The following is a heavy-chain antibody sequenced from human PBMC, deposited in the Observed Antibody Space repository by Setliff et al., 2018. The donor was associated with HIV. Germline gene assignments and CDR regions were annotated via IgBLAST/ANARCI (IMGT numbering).Heavy chain of an antibody. V-gene: IGHV3-74*01. CDR1: GFAFSDNW. CDR3: AKDRITGYYNFWSGPNLDY. Sequence: GGSLRLSCTASGFAFSDNWIHWVRQVPGKGLVWVSHISPDATIAGSGDSVKGRFTMSRDNAKNTAYLHMNSLRADDTAVYYCAKDRITGYYNFWSGPNLDYWGQGTLVTVSS. CDR2: ISPDATIA. D-gene: IGHD3-3*01. J-gene: IGHJ4*02.